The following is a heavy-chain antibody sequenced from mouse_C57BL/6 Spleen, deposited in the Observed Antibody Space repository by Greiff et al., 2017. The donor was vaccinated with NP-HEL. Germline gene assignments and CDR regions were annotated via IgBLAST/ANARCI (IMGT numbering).Heavy chain of an antibody. V-gene: IGHV1-22*01. CDR3: ARDGYYDYFDY. CDR2: INPNNGGT. D-gene: IGHD2-3*01. Sequence: VQLQQSGPELVKPGASVKMSCKASGYTLTDYNMHWVKQSHGKSLEWIGYINPNNGGTSYNQKFKGKATLTVNKSSSTAYMELRSLTSEDSAVYYCARDGYYDYFDYWGQGTTLTVSS. J-gene: IGHJ2*01. CDR1: GYTLTDYN.